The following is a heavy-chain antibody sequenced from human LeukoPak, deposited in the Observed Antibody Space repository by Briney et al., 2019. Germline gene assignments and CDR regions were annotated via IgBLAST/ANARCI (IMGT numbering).Heavy chain of an antibody. V-gene: IGHV3-74*01. CDR3: ARARSSTWPFDY. D-gene: IGHD6-13*01. CDR2: TDSDGSDI. J-gene: IGHJ4*02. Sequence: PGGSLRLSCAASGFSFRSHWMHWVRQAPAKGLVWVSRTDSDGSDISYADSVKGRFTISRDNSKNTLFLQMNSLRAEDTAVYYCARARSSTWPFDYWGQGTLVTVSS. CDR1: GFSFRSHW.